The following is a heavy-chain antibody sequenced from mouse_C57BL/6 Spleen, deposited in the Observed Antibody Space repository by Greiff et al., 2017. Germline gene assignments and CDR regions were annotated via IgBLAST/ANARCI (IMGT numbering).Heavy chain of an antibody. CDR1: GYTFTSYW. CDR3: ARRGYGNYPSYAMDY. CDR2: INPSNGGT. D-gene: IGHD2-10*02. Sequence: VKLQQPGTELVKPGASVKLSCKASGYTFTSYWMHWVKQRPGQGLEWIGNINPSNGGTNYNEKFKSKATLTVDKSSSTAYMQLSSLTSEDSAVYYCARRGYGNYPSYAMDYWGQGTSVTVSS. J-gene: IGHJ4*01. V-gene: IGHV1-53*01.